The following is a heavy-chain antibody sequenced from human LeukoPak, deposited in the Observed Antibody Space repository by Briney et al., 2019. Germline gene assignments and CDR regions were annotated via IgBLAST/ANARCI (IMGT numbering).Heavy chain of an antibody. V-gene: IGHV3-7*01. CDR1: GFTLSSYW. J-gene: IGHJ6*02. CDR3: ARDWSNLHTTFDYYFYGMDV. CDR2: IKQDGSEK. D-gene: IGHD3-16*01. Sequence: PGGFLRLSCAASGFTLSSYWMGWVRQAPGKGLEWVANIKQDGSEKYYVDSVKRRFTISRDNSENTLYLQMNSLRAEDTAVYYCARDWSNLHTTFDYYFYGMDVWGQGTTVTVSS.